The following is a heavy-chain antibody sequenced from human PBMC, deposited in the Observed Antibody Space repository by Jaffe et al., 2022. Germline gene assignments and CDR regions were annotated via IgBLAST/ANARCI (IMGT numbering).Heavy chain of an antibody. J-gene: IGHJ2*01. V-gene: IGHV1-2*06. CDR3: AVVSDYGDYGDQYWYFDL. Sequence: QVQLVQSGAEVKKPGASVKVSCKASGYTFTGYYMHWVRQAPGQGLEWMGRINPNSGGTNYAQKFQGRVTMTRDTSISTAYMELSRLRSDDTAVYYCAVVSDYGDYGDQYWYFDLWGRGTLVTVSS. CDR1: GYTFTGYY. CDR2: INPNSGGT. D-gene: IGHD4-17*01.